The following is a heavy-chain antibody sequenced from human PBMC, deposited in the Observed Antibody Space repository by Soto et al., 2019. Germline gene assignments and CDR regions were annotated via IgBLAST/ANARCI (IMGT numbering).Heavy chain of an antibody. CDR1: GYTFTSYY. V-gene: IGHV1-46*01. CDR2: INPSGGST. Sequence: ASVKVSCKASGYTFTSYYMHWVRQAPGQGLEWMGIINPSGGSTSYAQKFQGRVTMTRDTSTSTVYMELSSLRSEDTAVYYCASCIAVAGTFDYWGQGTLVTVSS. J-gene: IGHJ4*02. D-gene: IGHD6-19*01. CDR3: ASCIAVAGTFDY.